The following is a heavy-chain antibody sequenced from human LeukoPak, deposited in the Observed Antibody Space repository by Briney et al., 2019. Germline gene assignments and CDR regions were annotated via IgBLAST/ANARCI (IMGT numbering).Heavy chain of an antibody. CDR2: IIPIFGTA. V-gene: IGHV1-69*01. D-gene: IGHD4-23*01. CDR1: GGTFSSSA. CDR3: ATGGSNWRGYFDL. J-gene: IGHJ2*01. Sequence: SVKVSCKASGGTFSSSAISWVRQAPGQGLEWMGGIIPIFGTANYAQKFQGRVTMAADESTSAVYMDLSSLRSEDTAVYYCATGGSNWRGYFDLWGRGTLVTVSS.